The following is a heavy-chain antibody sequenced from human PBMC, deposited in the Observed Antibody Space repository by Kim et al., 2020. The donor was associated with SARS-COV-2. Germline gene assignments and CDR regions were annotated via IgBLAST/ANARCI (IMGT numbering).Heavy chain of an antibody. CDR1: GFTFSSYG. CDR3: AKDRGYDFWSGYPITNGMGF. J-gene: IGHJ6*02. V-gene: IGHV3-30*18. D-gene: IGHD3-3*01. CDR2: ISYDGSNK. Sequence: GGSLRLSCAASGFTFSSYGMHWVRQAPGKGLEWVAVISYDGSNKYYADSVKGRFTISRDNSKNTLYLQMNSLRAEDTAVYYCAKDRGYDFWSGYPITNGMGFRGPGTAIAFS.